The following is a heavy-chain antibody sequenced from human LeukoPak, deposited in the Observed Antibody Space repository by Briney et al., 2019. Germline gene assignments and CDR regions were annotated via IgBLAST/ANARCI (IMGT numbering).Heavy chain of an antibody. Sequence: SVKVSCKASGYTFTSYGISWVRQAPGQGLEWMGGIIPIFGTANYAQKFQGRATIIADESTSTAYMELSSLRSEDTAVYYCARHQSGSYYYYGMDVWGQGTTVTVSS. D-gene: IGHD1-26*01. J-gene: IGHJ6*02. CDR3: ARHQSGSYYYYGMDV. CDR2: IIPIFGTA. V-gene: IGHV1-69*13. CDR1: GYTFTSYG.